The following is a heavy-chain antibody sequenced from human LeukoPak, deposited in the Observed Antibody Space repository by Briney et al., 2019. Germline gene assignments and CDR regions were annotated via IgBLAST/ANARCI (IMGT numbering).Heavy chain of an antibody. D-gene: IGHD2-15*01. CDR1: GFTFSSYA. CDR2: ISGSGGST. CDR3: AKDGYCSGGSCYGLFDY. V-gene: IGHV3-23*01. Sequence: PGGSLRLSCAASGFTFSSYAMSWVRQAPGKGLEWVSAISGSGGSTYYADSVKGRFTISRGNSKNTLYLQMNSLRAEDTAVYYCAKDGYCSGGSCYGLFDYWGQGTLVTVSS. J-gene: IGHJ4*02.